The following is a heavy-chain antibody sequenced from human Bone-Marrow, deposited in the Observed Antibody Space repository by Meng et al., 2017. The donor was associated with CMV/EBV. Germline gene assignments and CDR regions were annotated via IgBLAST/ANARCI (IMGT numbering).Heavy chain of an antibody. Sequence: GESLKISCAASGFTFSSYAMHWVRQAPGKGLEWVAVISYDGSNKYYADSVKGRFTISRDNSKNTLYLQMNSLRAEHTAVYYCARRDFGNAFDIWGQGTMVTVSS. CDR2: ISYDGSNK. V-gene: IGHV3-30*04. CDR1: GFTFSSYA. J-gene: IGHJ3*02. CDR3: ARRDFGNAFDI. D-gene: IGHD3-16*01.